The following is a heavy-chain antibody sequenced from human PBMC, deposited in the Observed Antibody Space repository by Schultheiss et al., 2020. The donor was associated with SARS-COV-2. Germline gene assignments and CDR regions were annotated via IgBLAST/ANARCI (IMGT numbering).Heavy chain of an antibody. D-gene: IGHD3-22*01. CDR2: INIYIGNP. Sequence: ASVKVSCKASSYNFNRNVIRWVRQAPGQGLEWKGWINIYIGNPRHAQSLQGRLTMTTDTSTNVVFRDLRSLRSDDTAVYNCAKSGDYDSSGYPNWFDPWGQGTLVTVSS. CDR3: AKSGDYDSSGYPNWFDP. V-gene: IGHV1-18*04. CDR1: SYNFNRNV. J-gene: IGHJ5*02.